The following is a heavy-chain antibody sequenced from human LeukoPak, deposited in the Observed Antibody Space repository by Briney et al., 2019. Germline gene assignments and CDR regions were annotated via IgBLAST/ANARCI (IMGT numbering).Heavy chain of an antibody. CDR2: ISGSGGST. CDR1: GFTFSSYA. J-gene: IGHJ3*02. CDR3: ANDMSITMVRGVIRTYDAFDI. Sequence: GGSLRLSCAASGFTFSSYAMSWVRQAPGKGLEWVSAISGSGGSTYYADSVKGRFTISRDNSKNTLYLQMNSLRAEDTAVYYCANDMSITMVRGVIRTYDAFDIWGQGTMVTVSS. D-gene: IGHD3-10*01. V-gene: IGHV3-23*01.